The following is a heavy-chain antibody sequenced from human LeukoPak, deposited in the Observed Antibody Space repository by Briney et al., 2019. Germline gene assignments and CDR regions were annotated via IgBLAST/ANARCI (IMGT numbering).Heavy chain of an antibody. CDR1: GFTVSSYG. CDR2: ISGSGGGT. D-gene: IGHD2-21*02. CDR3: AKVGGDYEPYYFYGMDV. V-gene: IGHV3-23*01. J-gene: IGHJ6*02. Sequence: GGSLRRSCASAGFTVSSYGMTWVRPAPGKGLEWVSSISGSGGGTYYADSGRGRFTISRDNSKSTLYLQMNSLRAEDTALYYCAKVGGDYEPYYFYGMDVWGQGTTVTVSS.